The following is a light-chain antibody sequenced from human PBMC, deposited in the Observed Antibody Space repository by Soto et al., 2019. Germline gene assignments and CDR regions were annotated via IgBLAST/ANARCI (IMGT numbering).Light chain of an antibody. V-gene: IGLV1-47*02. CDR3: ASWDDRLGAVI. CDR2: SNN. Sequence: SVLTQPPSASGTPGPRVFISCSGSSSNIGGTNYAYWYQQLPGAAPKLLMHSNNLRPSGVPERISGSKSGTSASLAISGLRSEDEAVYYCASWDDRLGAVIFGGGTKLTVL. J-gene: IGLJ2*01. CDR1: SSNIGGTNY.